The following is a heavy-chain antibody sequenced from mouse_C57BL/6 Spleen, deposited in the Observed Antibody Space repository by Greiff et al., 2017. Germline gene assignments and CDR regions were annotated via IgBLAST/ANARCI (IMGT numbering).Heavy chain of an antibody. CDR1: GYTFTSYW. CDR3: ARPYDGYCDY. J-gene: IGHJ2*01. CDR2: IYPSDSET. V-gene: IGHV1-61*01. Sequence: QVQLQQPGAELVRPGSSVTLSCKASGYTFTSYWMDWVKQRPGQGLEWIGNIYPSDSETHYNQKFKDKATLTVDKSSSTAYMQLSSLTSEDSAVYDCARPYDGYCDYWGQGTTLTVSS. D-gene: IGHD2-3*01.